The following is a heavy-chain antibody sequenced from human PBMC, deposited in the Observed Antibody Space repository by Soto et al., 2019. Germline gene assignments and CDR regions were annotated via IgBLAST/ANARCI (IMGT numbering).Heavy chain of an antibody. V-gene: IGHV5-51*01. CDR1: GYSFTSYW. Sequence: ESLKISCKGSGYSFTSYWIGWVRQMPGKGLEWMGIFSPGDSAIRYSTSFQGQFTILAAKTISTAFLQWSRLMASAMAMYSSAGAWDFHDRSRRLGLNAFEISSQGAMVT. CDR3: AGAWDFHDRSRRLGLNAFEI. D-gene: IGHD1-26*01. CDR2: FSPGDSAI. J-gene: IGHJ3*02.